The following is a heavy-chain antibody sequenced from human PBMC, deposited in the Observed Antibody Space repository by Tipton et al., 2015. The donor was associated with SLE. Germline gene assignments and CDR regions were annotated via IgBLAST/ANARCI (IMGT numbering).Heavy chain of an antibody. D-gene: IGHD3-10*01. CDR3: ARVKPRGGMDV. V-gene: IGHV4-38-2*02. Sequence: TLSLTCTVSGYSISSGYYWGWIRQPPGKGLEWIGSIYHSGSTYYNPSLKSRVTISVDTSKNQFSLKLSSVTAADTAVYYCARVKPRGGMDVWGQGTTVTVSS. CDR1: GYSISSGYY. CDR2: IYHSGST. J-gene: IGHJ6*02.